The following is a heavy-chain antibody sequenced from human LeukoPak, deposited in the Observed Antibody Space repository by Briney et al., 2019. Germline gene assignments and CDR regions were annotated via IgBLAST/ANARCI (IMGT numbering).Heavy chain of an antibody. CDR1: GFTFSSYG. J-gene: IGHJ4*02. D-gene: IGHD6-19*01. CDR2: ISSSSSYI. Sequence: GGSLRLSCAASGFTFSSYGMNWVRQAPGKGLEWVSSISSSSSYIYYADSVKGRFTISRDNAKNSLYLQMNSLRAEDTAVYYCASGGSGWANLVWGQGTLVTVSS. V-gene: IGHV3-21*01. CDR3: ASGGSGWANLV.